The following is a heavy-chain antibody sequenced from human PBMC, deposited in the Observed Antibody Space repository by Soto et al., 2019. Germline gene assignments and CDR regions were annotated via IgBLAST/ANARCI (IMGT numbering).Heavy chain of an antibody. D-gene: IGHD3-10*01. Sequence: GGSLRLSCAASGFTFSSYWMSWVRQAPGKGLEWVANIKQDGSEKYYVDSVKGRFTISRDNAKNSLYLQMNSLRAEETAVYYCARGGMVRGVIIIPHWDYWGQGTLVTVSS. CDR3: ARGGMVRGVIIIPHWDY. CDR1: GFTFSSYW. CDR2: IKQDGSEK. V-gene: IGHV3-7*01. J-gene: IGHJ4*02.